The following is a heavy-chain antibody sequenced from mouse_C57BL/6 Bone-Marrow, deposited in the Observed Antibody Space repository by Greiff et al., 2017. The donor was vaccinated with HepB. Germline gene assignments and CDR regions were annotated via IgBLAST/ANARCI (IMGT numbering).Heavy chain of an antibody. CDR3: AREGRYDSSFAY. Sequence: QVQLLQPGAELVKPGASVKMSCKASGYTFTSYWITWVKQRPGQGLEWIGDIYPGSGSTNYNEKFKSKATLTVDTSSSTAYMQLSSLTSEDSAVYYCAREGRYDSSFAYWGQGTLVTVSA. J-gene: IGHJ3*01. D-gene: IGHD2-4*01. CDR1: GYTFTSYW. V-gene: IGHV1-55*01. CDR2: IYPGSGST.